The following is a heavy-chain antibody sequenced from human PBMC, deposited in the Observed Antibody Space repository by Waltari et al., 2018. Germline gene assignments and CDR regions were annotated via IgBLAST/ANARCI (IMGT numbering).Heavy chain of an antibody. J-gene: IGHJ4*02. V-gene: IGHV1-69*01. Sequence: QVQLVQSGTEVRKPGSSVKISCTASGDSFNSYSIHWVRQARGQGLEWMGGIGPSMDTIKTAQRFRGRITIAADESTVTASRELSSLTSDDTAVYYCVRDSLSSSHFDYWGQGTLVTVSS. CDR2: IGPSMDTI. D-gene: IGHD6-6*01. CDR1: GDSFNSYS. CDR3: VRDSLSSSHFDY.